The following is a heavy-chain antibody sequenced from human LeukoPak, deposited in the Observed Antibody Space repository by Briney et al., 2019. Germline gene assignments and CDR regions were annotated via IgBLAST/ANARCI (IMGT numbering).Heavy chain of an antibody. D-gene: IGHD6-19*01. V-gene: IGHV4-59*01. CDR3: ARDLRYSSGLYYYGMDV. CDR2: IYYSGST. J-gene: IGHJ6*02. Sequence: SETLSLTYTVSGGSISSYYWSWIRQPPGKGLEWIGYIYYSGSTNYNPSLKSRVTISVDTSKNQFSLKLSSVTAADTAVYYCARDLRYSSGLYYYGMDVWGRGTTVTVSS. CDR1: GGSISSYY.